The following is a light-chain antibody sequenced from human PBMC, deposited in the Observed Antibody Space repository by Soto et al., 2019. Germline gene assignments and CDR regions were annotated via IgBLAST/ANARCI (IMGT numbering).Light chain of an antibody. CDR2: VGTGGIVG. CDR1: SGYSNYK. CDR3: GADHGSGSNFGWV. J-gene: IGLJ3*02. Sequence: QLVLTQPPSASASLGASVTLTCTLSSGYSNYKVDWYQQRPGKGPRFVMRVGTGGIVGSKGDGIPDRFSVLGSGLNRYQTIKNIQEEDESDYHCGADHGSGSNFGWVFGGGTKLTVL. V-gene: IGLV9-49*01.